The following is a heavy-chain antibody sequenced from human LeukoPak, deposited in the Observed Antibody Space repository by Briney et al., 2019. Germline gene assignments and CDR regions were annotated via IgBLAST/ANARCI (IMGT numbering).Heavy chain of an antibody. CDR1: GYTFTGYY. Sequence: ASVKVSCKASGYTFTGYYMHWVRQAPGQGLEWMGWINPNSGGTNYAQKFQGWVTMTRDTSISTAYMELSRLRSDVTAVYYCARGYDSVYYYGMDVWGKGTTVTVSS. V-gene: IGHV1-2*04. CDR3: ARGYDSVYYYGMDV. D-gene: IGHD3-3*01. CDR2: INPNSGGT. J-gene: IGHJ6*04.